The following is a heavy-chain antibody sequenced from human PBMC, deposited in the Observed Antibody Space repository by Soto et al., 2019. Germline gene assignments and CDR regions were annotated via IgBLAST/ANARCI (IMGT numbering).Heavy chain of an antibody. CDR2: IYSSGST. V-gene: IGHV4-39*01. CDR1: GGSISSSSFH. D-gene: IGHD6-25*01. Sequence: QLQLQESGPGLVKPSETLSLTCTVSGGSISSSSFHWGWIRQPPGKGLEWIGGIYSSGSTYYSPSLKSRVTISVDTSKNQFSLQLSSVTAADTAGYSCATRERAAVTDWWCDPWGQGTLVTVSS. CDR3: ATRERAAVTDWWCDP. J-gene: IGHJ5*02.